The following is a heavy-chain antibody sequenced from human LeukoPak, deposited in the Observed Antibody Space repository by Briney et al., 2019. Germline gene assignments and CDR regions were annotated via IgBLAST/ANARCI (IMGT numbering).Heavy chain of an antibody. CDR2: IWSDGSTK. CDR3: ARAPREGYSGSYYDY. V-gene: IGHV3-33*01. CDR1: GFTFSWNG. D-gene: IGHD1-26*01. Sequence: GGSLRLSCAASGFTFSWNGMHWVRQAPGKGLEWVSVIWSDGSTKNYADSVTGRFTISRDNSKNTVYLQMNSLRVEDMAMYYCARAPREGYSGSYYDYWGQGTLVTVSS. J-gene: IGHJ4*02.